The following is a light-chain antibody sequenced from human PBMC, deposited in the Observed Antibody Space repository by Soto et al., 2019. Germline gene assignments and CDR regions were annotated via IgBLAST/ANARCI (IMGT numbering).Light chain of an antibody. CDR2: GNS. J-gene: IGLJ2*01. CDR3: QSYDSSLSGSI. CDR1: SSNIGAGYD. V-gene: IGLV1-40*01. Sequence: QSVLTQPPSVSGAPGQRVTISCTGSSSNIGAGYDVHWYQQLPGTAPKLLIYGNSNRPSGVPDRFSGSKSGTSASLAITGLQAEDEADYYCQSYDSSLSGSILGGGTKLTIL.